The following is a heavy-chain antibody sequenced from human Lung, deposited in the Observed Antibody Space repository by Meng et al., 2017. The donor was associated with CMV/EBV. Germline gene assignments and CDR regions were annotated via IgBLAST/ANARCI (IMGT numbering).Heavy chain of an antibody. V-gene: IGHV3-23*01. CDR1: GFIFGTFA. D-gene: IGHD6-13*01. J-gene: IGHJ3*01. CDR3: AKEPRSWYGGDGFDV. CDR2: LSGSGGST. Sequence: LXCAASGFIFGTFAMTWVRQAPGKGLEWVSSLSGSGGSTYYAGSVKGRFIISGDSPKNTVFLQTNSLRAEDTAVYYCAKEPRSWYGGDGFDVWGHGXKVTVSS.